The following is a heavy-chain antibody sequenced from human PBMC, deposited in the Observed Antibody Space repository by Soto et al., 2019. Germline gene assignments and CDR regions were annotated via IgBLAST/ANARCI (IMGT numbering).Heavy chain of an antibody. CDR3: ASYEGGGSGAFDI. J-gene: IGHJ3*02. CDR1: GFTFSSYE. D-gene: IGHD3-10*01. Sequence: GGSLRLSCAASGFTFSSYEMNWVRQAPGKGLEWVSYISSSGSTIYYADSVKGRFTISRDNAKNSLYLQMNSLRAEDTAVYSCASYEGGGSGAFDIWGQGTMVTVSS. CDR2: ISSSGSTI. V-gene: IGHV3-48*03.